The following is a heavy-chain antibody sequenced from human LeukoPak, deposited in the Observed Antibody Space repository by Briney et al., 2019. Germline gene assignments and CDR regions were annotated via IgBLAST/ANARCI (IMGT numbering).Heavy chain of an antibody. J-gene: IGHJ3*02. CDR1: GGTFSSYA. CDR3: ARDRGSLWVARRTDAFDI. V-gene: IGHV1-69*13. Sequence: SVKVSCKASGGTFSSYAISWARQAPGQGLEWMGGIIPIFGTANYAQKFQGRVTITADESTSTAYMELSSLRSEDTAVYYCARDRGSLWVARRTDAFDIWGQGTMVTVSS. CDR2: IIPIFGTA. D-gene: IGHD2-15*01.